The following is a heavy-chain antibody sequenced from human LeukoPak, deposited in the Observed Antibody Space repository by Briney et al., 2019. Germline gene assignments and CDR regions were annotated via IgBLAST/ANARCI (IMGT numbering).Heavy chain of an antibody. Sequence: AASVKVSCKASGGTFSSYAISWVRQAPGQGLEWMGGIIPLFGTPNYAQKFQGRVTITADKSTSTAYMELSSLRSEDTAVYYCARKKDGGDAFDIWGQGTMVTVSS. CDR3: ARKKDGGDAFDI. CDR2: IIPLFGTP. D-gene: IGHD3-10*01. J-gene: IGHJ3*02. CDR1: GGTFSSYA. V-gene: IGHV1-69*06.